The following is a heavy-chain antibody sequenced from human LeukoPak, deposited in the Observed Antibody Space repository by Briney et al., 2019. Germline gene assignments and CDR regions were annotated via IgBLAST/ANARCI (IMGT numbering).Heavy chain of an antibody. J-gene: IGHJ4*02. V-gene: IGHV1-18*01. CDR1: DYTFPSHG. Sequence: ASVKVSCKASDYTFPSHGLSWVRQASGQGLEWMGWISASNGNTDYAQKFQVRLTITTDASTKTAYMELRSLRSDDTAMYYCTGRGITASRIDYWGQGTLVTVSS. CDR3: TGRGITASRIDY. CDR2: ISASNGNT. D-gene: IGHD6-13*01.